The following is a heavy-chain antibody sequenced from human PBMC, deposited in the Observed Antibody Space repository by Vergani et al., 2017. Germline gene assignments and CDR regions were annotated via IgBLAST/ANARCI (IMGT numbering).Heavy chain of an antibody. J-gene: IGHJ6*03. CDR1: GGSISSYY. D-gene: IGHD3-3*01. V-gene: IGHV4-59*01. CDR3: ARVAPSTYYDFWSGDGAYYMDV. CDR2: IYYSGST. Sequence: QVQLQESGPGLVTPSETLSLTCTVSGGSISSYYWSWIRQPPGKGLEWIGYIYYSGSTNYNPSLKSRVTISVDTSKNQFSLKLSSVTAADTAVYYCARVAPSTYYDFWSGDGAYYMDVWGKGTTVTVSS.